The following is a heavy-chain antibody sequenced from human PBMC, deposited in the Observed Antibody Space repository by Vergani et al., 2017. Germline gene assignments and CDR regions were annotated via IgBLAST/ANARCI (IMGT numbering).Heavy chain of an antibody. J-gene: IGHJ3*02. Sequence: QVQLVESGGGVVQPGRSLRLSCAASGFTFSSYCMHWVRQAPGKGLEWVAVIWCDGSNKYYADSVKGRFTISRDNSKNTLYLQMNSLRAEDTAVYYCARDKGAFDIWGQGTMVTVSS. V-gene: IGHV3-33*01. CDR2: IWCDGSNK. CDR3: ARDKGAFDI. CDR1: GFTFSSYC.